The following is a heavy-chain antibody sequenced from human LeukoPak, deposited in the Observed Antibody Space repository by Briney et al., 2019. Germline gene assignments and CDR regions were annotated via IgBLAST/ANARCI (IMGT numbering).Heavy chain of an antibody. J-gene: IGHJ4*02. CDR1: GYTFTSYD. CDR3: ATYDILTGYAEFDY. Sequence: ASVKVSCKASGYTFTSYDINWVRQATGQGLEWMGWMNPNSGNTGYAQKFQGRVTMTRNTSISTAYMELSSLRSEDTAVYYCATYDILTGYAEFDYWGQGTLVTVSS. CDR2: MNPNSGNT. V-gene: IGHV1-8*01. D-gene: IGHD3-9*01.